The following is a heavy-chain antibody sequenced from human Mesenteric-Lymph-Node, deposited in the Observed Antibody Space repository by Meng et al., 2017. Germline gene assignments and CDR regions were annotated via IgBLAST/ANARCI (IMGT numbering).Heavy chain of an antibody. CDR2: ISSSSSYI. J-gene: IGHJ6*02. D-gene: IGHD3-10*01. V-gene: IGHV3-21*01. CDR3: ARSHITMVRGVIPPYYYYGMDV. CDR1: GFTFSSYS. Sequence: ESLKISCAASGFTFSSYSMNWVRQAPGQGLEWVSSISSSSSYIYYADSVKGRFTISRDNAKNSLYLQMNSLRTEDTAVYYCARSHITMVRGVIPPYYYYGMDVWGQGTTVTVSS.